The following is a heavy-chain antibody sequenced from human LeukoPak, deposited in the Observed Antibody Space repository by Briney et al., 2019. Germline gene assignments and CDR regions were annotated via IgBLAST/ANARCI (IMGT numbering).Heavy chain of an antibody. D-gene: IGHD3-22*01. CDR3: ASCPTYYYDSSGYYHLDY. CDR2: ISYDGSNK. V-gene: IGHV3-30-3*01. Sequence: PGGSLRLSCAASGFTFSSYAMHWVRQAPGKGLEWVAVISYDGSNKYYADSVKGRFTISRDNSKNTLYLQMNSLRAEDTAVYYCASCPTYYYDSSGYYHLDYWGQGTLVTVSS. CDR1: GFTFSSYA. J-gene: IGHJ4*02.